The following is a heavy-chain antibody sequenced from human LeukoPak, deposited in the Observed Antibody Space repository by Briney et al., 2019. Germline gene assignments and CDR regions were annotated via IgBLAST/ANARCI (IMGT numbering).Heavy chain of an antibody. Sequence: GGPLRLSCTASGFTASAFSFSEAWMSWVRQAPGKGLEWVGRIKNKRDGETTDYAESVYGRFTISGDDSKNTVYLQMNSLKTEDTAFYYCTTTYHYDSSGYSSYYWGQGTLVTVSS. CDR1: GFTASAFSFSEAW. J-gene: IGHJ4*02. CDR3: TTTYHYDSSGYSSYY. D-gene: IGHD3-22*01. CDR2: IKNKRDGETT. V-gene: IGHV3-15*01.